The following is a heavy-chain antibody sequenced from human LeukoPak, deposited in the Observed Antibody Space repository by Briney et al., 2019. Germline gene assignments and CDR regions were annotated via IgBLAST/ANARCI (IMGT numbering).Heavy chain of an antibody. V-gene: IGHV3-30*04. CDR1: GFTFSTYA. CDR2: ISSDGSNK. Sequence: QPGRSLRLSCAASGFTFSTYAIHRVRQAPGKGLEWVAVISSDGSNKYHAGSVKGRLTISRDNSKSTLYLQMNSLRVDDTAVYYCARTYGDYATYFDYWGQGTLVTVSS. D-gene: IGHD4-17*01. CDR3: ARTYGDYATYFDY. J-gene: IGHJ4*02.